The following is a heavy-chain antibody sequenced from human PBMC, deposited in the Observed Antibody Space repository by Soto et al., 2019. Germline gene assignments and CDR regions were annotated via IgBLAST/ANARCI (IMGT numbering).Heavy chain of an antibody. J-gene: IGHJ4*02. D-gene: IGHD1-7*01. Sequence: GGSLRLSCAASGFTFSSYAMSWVRQAPGKGLEWVSAISGSGGSTYYADSVNGRFTISRDNSKNTLYLQMNSLRAEDTAVYYCAKTLAISDWNYLNFDYWGQGTLVTVSS. CDR2: ISGSGGST. V-gene: IGHV3-23*01. CDR3: AKTLAISDWNYLNFDY. CDR1: GFTFSSYA.